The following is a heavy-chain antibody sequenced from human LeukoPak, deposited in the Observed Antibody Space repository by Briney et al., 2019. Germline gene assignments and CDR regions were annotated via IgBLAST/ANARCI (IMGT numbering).Heavy chain of an antibody. D-gene: IGHD6-6*01. CDR2: ISAYNGNT. CDR3: ARRSSSASSYYYYGMDV. CDR1: GYSFTSYA. Sequence: GASVKVSCKASGYSFTSYAISWVRQAPGQGLEWMGWISAYNGNTNYAQKLQGRVTMTTDTSTSTAYVELRSLRSDDTAVYYCARRSSSASSYYYYGMDVWGQGTTVTVSS. V-gene: IGHV1-18*01. J-gene: IGHJ6*02.